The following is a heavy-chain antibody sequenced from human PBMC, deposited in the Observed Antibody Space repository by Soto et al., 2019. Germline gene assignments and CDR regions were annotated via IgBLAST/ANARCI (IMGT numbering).Heavy chain of an antibody. CDR3: ARDRFAIAVGNPNDD. V-gene: IGHV1-18*01. CDR1: GYTFTSYG. CDR2: ISAYNGNT. Sequence: ASVKVSCKASGYTFTSYGIGWVRQAPGQGLEWMGWISAYNGNTNYAQKLQGRVTMTTDTSTSTAYMELRSLRSDDTAVYYCARDRFAIAVGNPNDDWGQGTLVTVSS. J-gene: IGHJ4*02. D-gene: IGHD6-19*01.